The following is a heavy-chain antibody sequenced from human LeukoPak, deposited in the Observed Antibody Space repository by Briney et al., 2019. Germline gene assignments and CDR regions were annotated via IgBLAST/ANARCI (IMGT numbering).Heavy chain of an antibody. CDR1: GFTFSSYA. D-gene: IGHD2-15*01. CDR2: IGGSGGNT. V-gene: IGHV3-23*01. Sequence: GGSLRLSCAASGFTFSSYAMSWVRQAPGKGLEWVSSIGGSGGNTYYADSVKGRFTISRDNSKNTLYLQMNSLRAEDTAVYYCAKGGPDIVYYYYYGMDVWGQGTTVTVSS. CDR3: AKGGPDIVYYYYYGMDV. J-gene: IGHJ6*02.